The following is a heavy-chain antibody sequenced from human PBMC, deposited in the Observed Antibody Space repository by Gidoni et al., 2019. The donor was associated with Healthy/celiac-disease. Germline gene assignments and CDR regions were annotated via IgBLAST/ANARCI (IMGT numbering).Heavy chain of an antibody. D-gene: IGHD3-10*01. J-gene: IGHJ4*02. CDR2: MNPNSGNT. CDR1: GYTFTSYD. Sequence: QVQLVQSGAEVKKPGASVKVSFKASGYTFTSYDINWVLQATGQGLEWMGWMNPNSGNTGYAQKFQGRVTMTRNTSISTAYMELSSLRSEDTAVYYCARGPYGSGSYQLNYWGQGTLVTVSS. V-gene: IGHV1-8*01. CDR3: ARGPYGSGSYQLNY.